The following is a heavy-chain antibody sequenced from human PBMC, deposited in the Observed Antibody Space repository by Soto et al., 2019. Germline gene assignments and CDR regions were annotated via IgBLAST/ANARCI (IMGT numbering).Heavy chain of an antibody. Sequence: ASVKGSCKAAGYTFTSYDINWVRQATGQGLEWMGWMNPNSGNTGYAQKFQGRVTMTRNTSISTAYMELSSLRSEDTAVYYCARXGRYFDWLLLGYYYYGMDVWG. D-gene: IGHD3-9*01. J-gene: IGHJ6*02. CDR1: GYTFTSYD. CDR3: ARXGRYFDWLLLGYYYYGMDV. CDR2: MNPNSGNT. V-gene: IGHV1-8*01.